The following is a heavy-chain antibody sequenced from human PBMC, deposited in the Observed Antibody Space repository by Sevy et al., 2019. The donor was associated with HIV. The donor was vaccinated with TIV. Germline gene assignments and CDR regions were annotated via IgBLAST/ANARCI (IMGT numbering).Heavy chain of an antibody. CDR2: IYWNDDK. V-gene: IGHV2-5*01. J-gene: IGHJ4*02. CDR1: GFSLSTSGVG. CDR3: AHRSTVVVPAAHTEAFFFDY. D-gene: IGHD2-2*01. Sequence: SGPTLVKPTQTLTLTCTFSGFSLSTSGVGVGWIRQPPGKALEWLALIYWNDDKRYSPSLKIKLPITKDTSKNQVVLTMTNMDPVDTATYYCAHRSTVVVPAAHTEAFFFDYWGQGTLVTVSS.